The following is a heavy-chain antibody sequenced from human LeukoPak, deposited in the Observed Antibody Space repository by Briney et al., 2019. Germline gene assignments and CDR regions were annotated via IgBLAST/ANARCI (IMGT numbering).Heavy chain of an antibody. J-gene: IGHJ4*02. V-gene: IGHV1-18*01. CDR2: ICAYNGNT. CDR3: ARDRSYGSGSLDIDY. Sequence: ASVKVSCKASGYTFTSYGISWVRQAPGQGLEWMGWICAYNGNTNYAQKLQGRVTMTTDTSTSTAYMELRSLRSDDTAVYYCARDRSYGSGSLDIDYWGQGTLVTVSS. CDR1: GYTFTSYG. D-gene: IGHD3-10*01.